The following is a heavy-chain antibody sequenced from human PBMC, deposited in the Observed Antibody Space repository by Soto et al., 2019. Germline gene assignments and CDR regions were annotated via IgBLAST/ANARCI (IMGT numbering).Heavy chain of an antibody. CDR1: GGSISSGGYS. V-gene: IGHV4-30-2*01. J-gene: IGHJ4*02. CDR2: IYHSGST. D-gene: IGHD3-10*01. Sequence: QLQLQESGSGLVKPSQTLSLTCAGSGGSISSGGYSWSWIRQPPGKGLEWIGYIYHSGSTYYNPSLKSRVTIAVDRSKNQFSLKLSSVTAADTAVYYCARENNVLPGGYFDYWGQGTLVPVSS. CDR3: ARENNVLPGGYFDY.